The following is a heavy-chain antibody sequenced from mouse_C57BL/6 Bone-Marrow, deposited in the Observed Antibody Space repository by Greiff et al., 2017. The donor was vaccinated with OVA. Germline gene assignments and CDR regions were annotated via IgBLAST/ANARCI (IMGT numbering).Heavy chain of an antibody. V-gene: IGHV1-7*01. D-gene: IGHD1-1*02. Sequence: QVQLQQSGAELAKPGASVKLSCKASGYTFTSYWMHWVKQRPGQGLEWIGYINPSSGYTKYNQKFKDKAPLTADKSSSTAYMQLGSLTYEDSAVYYWVECAVGYWGQGPSVTVAS. CDR3: VECAVGY. J-gene: IGHJ4*01. CDR1: GYTFTSYW. CDR2: INPSSGYT.